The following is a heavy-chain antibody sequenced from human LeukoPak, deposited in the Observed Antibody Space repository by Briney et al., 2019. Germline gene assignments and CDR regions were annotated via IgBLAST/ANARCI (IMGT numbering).Heavy chain of an antibody. D-gene: IGHD3-9*01. Sequence: AAVNVSFETSAYTFTDYYMHWVRQAPGQGPEWMGWINPNSGGTNYAQKFQGRVTMTRDTSISTAYMELSNLRSDDTAMYYCARGPGYDILTGYYALDFWGQGTLVTVSS. V-gene: IGHV1-2*02. CDR3: ARGPGYDILTGYYALDF. J-gene: IGHJ4*02. CDR1: AYTFTDYY. CDR2: INPNSGGT.